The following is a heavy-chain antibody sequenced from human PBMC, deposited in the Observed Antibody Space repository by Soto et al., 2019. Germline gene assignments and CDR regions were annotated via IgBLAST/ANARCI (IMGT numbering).Heavy chain of an antibody. D-gene: IGHD5-12*01. Sequence: SGTLALTCSVSGASVAGGSYYWSWVRQPPGKGLEWIGYIPSRGRPFYNPSLTSRGTISADTSKNQLSLQLTSVTAADTAVYYCARDTYSGYDFGLWGQGTLVTVSS. V-gene: IGHV4-30-4*01. CDR1: GASVAGGSYY. J-gene: IGHJ5*02. CDR3: ARDTYSGYDFGL. CDR2: IPSRGRP.